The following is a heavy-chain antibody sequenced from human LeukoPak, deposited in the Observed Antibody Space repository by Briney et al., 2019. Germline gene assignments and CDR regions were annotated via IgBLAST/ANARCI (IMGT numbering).Heavy chain of an antibody. CDR2: IYYSGST. Sequence: SETLSLTCTVSGGSISSSSYYWGWIRQPPGKGLEWIGSIYYSGSTYYNPSLKSRVTISVDTSKNQFSLKLSSVTAADTAVYYCARGVRFLEWGYYYYYMDVWGKGTTVTVSS. CDR3: ARGVRFLEWGYYYYYMDV. J-gene: IGHJ6*03. V-gene: IGHV4-39*07. D-gene: IGHD3-3*01. CDR1: GGSISSSSYY.